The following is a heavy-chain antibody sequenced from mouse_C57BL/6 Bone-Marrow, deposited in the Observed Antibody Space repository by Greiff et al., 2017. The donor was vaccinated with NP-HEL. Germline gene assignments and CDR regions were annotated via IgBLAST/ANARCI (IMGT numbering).Heavy chain of an antibody. V-gene: IGHV1-64*01. Sequence: QVQLQQPGAELVKPGASVKLSCKASGYTFTSYWMHWVKQRPGQGLEWIGMIHPNSGSTNYNEKFKSKATLTVGKSSSTAYMQLSSLTSEDSAVYYCARDYYGPAGFAYWGQGTLVTVSA. D-gene: IGHD1-1*01. CDR1: GYTFTSYW. CDR2: IHPNSGST. J-gene: IGHJ3*01. CDR3: ARDYYGPAGFAY.